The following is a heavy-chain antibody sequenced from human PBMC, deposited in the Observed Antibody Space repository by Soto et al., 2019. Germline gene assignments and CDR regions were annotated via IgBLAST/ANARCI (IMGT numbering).Heavy chain of an antibody. CDR1: GYNFTSYG. CDR2: ISPHNDRT. D-gene: IGHD6-19*01. J-gene: IGHJ3*02. Sequence: QVQLVQPGADVKKPGASVKVSCKASGYNFTSYGISWVRQAPGQGLEWMGWISPHNDRTKYARRFQDRVTMTTETPTSTVYMELGSLSSDDTAVYYCARDLYYSSGRYFDHDAFDIWGQGTVVTVSS. CDR3: ARDLYYSSGRYFDHDAFDI. V-gene: IGHV1-18*01.